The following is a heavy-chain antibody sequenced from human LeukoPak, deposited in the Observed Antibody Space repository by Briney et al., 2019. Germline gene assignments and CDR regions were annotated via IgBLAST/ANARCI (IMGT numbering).Heavy chain of an antibody. CDR2: IIPIFGTA. CDR3: ARDKLVTYYYGSGSHDAD. Sequence: SVKVSCEASGGTFSSYAISWVRQAPGQGLEWMGRIIPIFGTANYAQKFQGRVTITTDESTSTAYMELSSLRSEDTAVYYCARDKLVTYYYGSGSHDADWGQGTLVTVSS. D-gene: IGHD3-10*01. V-gene: IGHV1-69*05. J-gene: IGHJ4*02. CDR1: GGTFSSYA.